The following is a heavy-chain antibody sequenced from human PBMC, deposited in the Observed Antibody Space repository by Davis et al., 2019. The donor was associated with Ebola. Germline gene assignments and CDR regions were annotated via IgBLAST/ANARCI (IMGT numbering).Heavy chain of an antibody. CDR2: IYYSGST. V-gene: IGHV4-59*01. CDR1: GGSISSYY. J-gene: IGHJ4*02. CDR3: ARAWFREFDY. Sequence: MPGGSLRLSCTVSGGSISSYYWSWIRQPPGKGLEWIGYIYYSGSTNYNPSLKSRVTISVDTSKNQFSLRLTSVTAADTAVYYCARAWFREFDYWGQGTLVTVSS. D-gene: IGHD3-10*01.